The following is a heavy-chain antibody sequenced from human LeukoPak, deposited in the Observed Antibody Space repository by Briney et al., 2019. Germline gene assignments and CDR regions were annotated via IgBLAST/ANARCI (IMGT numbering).Heavy chain of an antibody. CDR3: TQDPASVYCRGGWCRDSGFDS. D-gene: IGHD2-15*01. J-gene: IGHJ4*02. CDR2: VTGTSGGSTIAA. CDR1: GFTFSTYA. V-gene: IGHV3-23*01. Sequence: GGSLRLSCAASGFTFSTYAMTWVRQAPGKGLEWVALVTGTSGGSTIAAFYADSVKGRLTISRDNSNITLSIQICSHRAEDTCLYHCTQDPASVYCRGGWCRDSGFDSWGQGTLVTVSS.